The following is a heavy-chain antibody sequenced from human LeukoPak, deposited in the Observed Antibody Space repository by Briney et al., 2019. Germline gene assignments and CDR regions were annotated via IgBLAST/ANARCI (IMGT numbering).Heavy chain of an antibody. V-gene: IGHV3-7*01. CDR1: GFTLKNYW. Sequence: GGSLRLSCAASGFTLKNYWMSWVRQAPGKGLEWVANIKQDGSEKDYVDSVKGRFTISRDNAKNSLYLQVSSLRAEDTAVYYCARDTYNYDTSGFGLGYWGQGTLVTVSS. D-gene: IGHD3-22*01. CDR3: ARDTYNYDTSGFGLGY. J-gene: IGHJ4*02. CDR2: IKQDGSEK.